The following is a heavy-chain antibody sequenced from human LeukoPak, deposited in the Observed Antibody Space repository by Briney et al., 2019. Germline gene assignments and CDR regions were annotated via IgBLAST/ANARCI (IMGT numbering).Heavy chain of an antibody. CDR1: GFTFSDAW. J-gene: IGHJ4*02. CDR2: IKSRIDGGTT. V-gene: IGHV3-15*01. D-gene: IGHD6-19*01. CDR3: AKDLPYTSGWALKY. Sequence: GGSLRLSCAASGFTFSDAWMTWVRQAPGKGLEWVGRIKSRIDGGTTEFVAPVRGRFTISRDDSKNTLYLQMDSLKTEDTAVYYCAKDLPYTSGWALKYWGQGTLVTFSS.